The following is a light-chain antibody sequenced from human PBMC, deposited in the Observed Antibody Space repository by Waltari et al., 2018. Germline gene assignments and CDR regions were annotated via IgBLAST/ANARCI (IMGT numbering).Light chain of an antibody. J-gene: IGKJ2*03. V-gene: IGKV3-11*01. CDR3: RQLDNWPRGG. Sequence: EIVLTQSLATLSLSPGETATLSCRASQSVSTYIAWYQQKPGQAPRLLIYYVIRRATGIPARFSGSGSGTDFSLTISSLQPEDCAVYYCRQLDNWPRGGFGQCSKLVI. CDR1: QSVSTY. CDR2: YVI.